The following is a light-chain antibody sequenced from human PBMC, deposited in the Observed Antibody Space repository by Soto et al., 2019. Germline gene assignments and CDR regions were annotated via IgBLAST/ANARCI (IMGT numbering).Light chain of an antibody. CDR3: QQYYSWPRGT. V-gene: IGKV3-20*01. Sequence: EIVLTQSPGTLSLSPGERATLSCRASQSVSSSYLAWYQQKPGQAPRLLIYGASSRATGIPDRFSGSGSGTDFTLTISSLQSADFATYYCQQYYSWPRGTFGQGTKVDIK. CDR2: GAS. CDR1: QSVSSSY. J-gene: IGKJ1*01.